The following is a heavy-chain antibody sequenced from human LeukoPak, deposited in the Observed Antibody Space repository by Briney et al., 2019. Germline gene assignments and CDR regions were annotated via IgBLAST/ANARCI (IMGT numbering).Heavy chain of an antibody. V-gene: IGHV1-2*02. CDR2: INPNSGGT. J-gene: IGHJ4*02. CDR3: ARAESIFRPGLFDY. CDR1: GYTFTGYY. Sequence: GASVKVSCKASGYTFTGYYMHWVRQAPGQGLEWMGWINPNSGGTNYAQKFQGRVTMTRDTSISTAYMELSRLRSDDTAVYYCARAESIFRPGLFDYWGQGTLVTVSS. D-gene: IGHD3-9*01.